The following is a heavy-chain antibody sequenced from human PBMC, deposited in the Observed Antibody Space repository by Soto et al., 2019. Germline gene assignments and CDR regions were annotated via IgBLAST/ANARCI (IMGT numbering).Heavy chain of an antibody. J-gene: IGHJ4*02. CDR2: IGASTDGGAT. Sequence: EVQLVESGGDLVQPGGSLRLSCAASGFTFPNAGMNWVRQAPGKGLEWVGRIGASTDGGATEYAASVKGRFTISRDDSITAVYLQMKSLNAEDTAVYYSTAFMGAFRDWGQGTLVICSS. D-gene: IGHD1-26*01. CDR3: TAFMGAFRD. CDR1: GFTFPNAG. V-gene: IGHV3-15*07.